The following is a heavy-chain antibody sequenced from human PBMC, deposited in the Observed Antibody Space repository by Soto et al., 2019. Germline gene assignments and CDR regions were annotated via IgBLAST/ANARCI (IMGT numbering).Heavy chain of an antibody. D-gene: IGHD1-7*01. V-gene: IGHV5-10-1*01. Sequence: GESLKISCKGSGYSFTSYWISWVRQMPGKGPEWMGRIDPSDSYTNYSPSFQGHVTISADKSISTAYLQWSSLKASDTAMYYCATPLGTGTTSDFDYWGQGTLVTVSS. CDR1: GYSFTSYW. J-gene: IGHJ4*02. CDR2: IDPSDSYT. CDR3: ATPLGTGTTSDFDY.